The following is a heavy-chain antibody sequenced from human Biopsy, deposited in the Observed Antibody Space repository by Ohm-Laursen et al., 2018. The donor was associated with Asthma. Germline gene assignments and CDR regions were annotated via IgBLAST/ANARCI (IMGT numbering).Heavy chain of an antibody. CDR3: ARTYYDFLTGQVKDVFGV. Sequence: ASVKASCKVSGYIFISFAIHWARQAPGQRLEWMGWVNTGNGDTKYSQKFQGRVTITRDTSASTAYMELRSLRSEDTATYYCARTYYDFLTGQVKDVFGVWGQGTMVTVSS. CDR1: GYIFISFA. CDR2: VNTGNGDT. D-gene: IGHD3-9*01. J-gene: IGHJ3*01. V-gene: IGHV1-3*04.